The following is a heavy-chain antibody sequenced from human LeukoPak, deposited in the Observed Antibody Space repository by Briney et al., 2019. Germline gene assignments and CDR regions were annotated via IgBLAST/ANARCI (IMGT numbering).Heavy chain of an antibody. D-gene: IGHD6-13*01. J-gene: IGHJ5*02. CDR3: AKNAAAAGVKWLDP. CDR2: ISGSGGST. V-gene: IGHV3-23*01. CDR1: GFTFSSYA. Sequence: GSLRLSCVASGFTFSSYAMTWARQAPGKGLEWVSDISGSGGSTDYAGSVKGWFIISRDNSKNTLYLQMNSLRAEDTAVYYCAKNAAAAGVKWLDPWGQGTLVTVSS.